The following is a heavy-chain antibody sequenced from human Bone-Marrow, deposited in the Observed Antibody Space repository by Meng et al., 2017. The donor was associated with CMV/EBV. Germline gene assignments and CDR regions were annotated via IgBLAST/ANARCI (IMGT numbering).Heavy chain of an antibody. D-gene: IGHD1-26*01. CDR2: IVVGTGNT. Sequence: SVKVSCKASGFTFDSSPVQWVRQARGHRLEWIGRIVVGTGNTRYAQTFQERVTITLDTSTSTAYMELSSLITEDAAVYYCATAKPTVGVPTRRDAFNIWGQGTMVTVSS. J-gene: IGHJ3*02. CDR3: ATAKPTVGVPTRRDAFNI. V-gene: IGHV1-58*01. CDR1: GFTFDSSP.